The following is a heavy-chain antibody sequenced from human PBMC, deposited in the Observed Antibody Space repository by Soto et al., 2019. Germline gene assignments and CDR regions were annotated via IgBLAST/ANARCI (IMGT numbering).Heavy chain of an antibody. Sequence: SLRLSCGASGFTFDYYAMHWVRHAPGKGLEWVSGISWNSGSIGYADSVKGRFTISRDNAKNSLYLQMNSLRAEDTALYYCAKADGYGSGSYDFDYWGQGTLVTVSS. J-gene: IGHJ4*02. CDR3: AKADGYGSGSYDFDY. D-gene: IGHD3-10*01. CDR2: ISWNSGSI. V-gene: IGHV3-9*01. CDR1: GFTFDYYA.